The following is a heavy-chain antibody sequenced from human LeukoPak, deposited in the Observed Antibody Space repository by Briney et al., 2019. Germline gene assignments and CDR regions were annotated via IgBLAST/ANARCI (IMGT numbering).Heavy chain of an antibody. CDR1: GGPISSGGYY. J-gene: IGHJ5*02. D-gene: IGHD2-15*01. Sequence: PSETLSLTCTVSGGPISSGGYYWSWIRQHPGKGLEWIGYIYYSGSTYYNPSLKSRVTISVDTSKNQFSLKLSSVTAADTAVYYCARELGSYCSGGSCYLYNWFDPWGQGTLVTVSS. CDR2: IYYSGST. CDR3: ARELGSYCSGGSCYLYNWFDP. V-gene: IGHV4-31*03.